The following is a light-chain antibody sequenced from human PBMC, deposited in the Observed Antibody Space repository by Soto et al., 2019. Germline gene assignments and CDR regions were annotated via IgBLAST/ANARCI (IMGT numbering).Light chain of an antibody. CDR2: GAS. V-gene: IGKV3-15*01. Sequence: EIVMTQSPATLSVSPGARATLSCRASQSVSTNLAWYQQKPGQAPRLLIYGASIWATGIPARFSGSGSGTEFTLTISSLQSEDFAVYYCQQYNNWPRTFGQGTKLEIK. CDR3: QQYNNWPRT. J-gene: IGKJ2*02. CDR1: QSVSTN.